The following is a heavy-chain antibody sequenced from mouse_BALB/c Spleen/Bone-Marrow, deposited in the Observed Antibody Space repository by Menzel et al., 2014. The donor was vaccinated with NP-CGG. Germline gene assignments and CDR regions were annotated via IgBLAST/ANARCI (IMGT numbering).Heavy chain of an antibody. CDR1: GYTFTDYY. V-gene: IGHV1-77*01. CDR3: AKGGYGSSYVRYYAMDY. Sequence: VQLQQSGAELARPGASVKLSCKASGYTFTDYYINWVKQRTGQGLEWIGEIYPGSGNTYYNEKFKGKATLPADKSSSTAYMQLSSLTSEDSAVYFCAKGGYGSSYVRYYAMDYGGQGTSVTVSS. CDR2: IYPGSGNT. J-gene: IGHJ4*01. D-gene: IGHD1-1*01.